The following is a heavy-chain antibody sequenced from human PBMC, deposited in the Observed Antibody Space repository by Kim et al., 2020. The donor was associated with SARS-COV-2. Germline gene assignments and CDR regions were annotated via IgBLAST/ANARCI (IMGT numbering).Heavy chain of an antibody. CDR3: AKDEEQLYYFDC. CDR1: GFTFSSYA. CDR2: ISGSGGST. V-gene: IGHV3-23*01. Sequence: GGSLRLSCAASGFTFSSYAMSWVRQAPGKGLEWVAAISGSGGSTYYADSVKGRFTISRDNSKNTLYLQMNSLRAEDTAVYYCAKDEEQLYYFDCWGQGTMVTVSS. J-gene: IGHJ4*02. D-gene: IGHD6-13*01.